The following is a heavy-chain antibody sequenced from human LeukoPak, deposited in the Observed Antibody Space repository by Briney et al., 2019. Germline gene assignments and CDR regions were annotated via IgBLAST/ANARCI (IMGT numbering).Heavy chain of an antibody. CDR2: ISGSGGST. Sequence: PGGSLRLSCAASGFTFSSYAMSGVRQAPGKGLEWVSAISGSGGSTYYADSVKGRFTISRDNSKNTLYLQMNSLRAEDTAVYYCAKDQPLSSSSEPDYWGQGTLVTVSS. D-gene: IGHD6-6*01. CDR1: GFTFSSYA. V-gene: IGHV3-23*01. J-gene: IGHJ4*02. CDR3: AKDQPLSSSSEPDY.